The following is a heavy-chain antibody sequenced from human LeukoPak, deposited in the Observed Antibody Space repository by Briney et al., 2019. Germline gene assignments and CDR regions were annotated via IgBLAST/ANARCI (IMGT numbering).Heavy chain of an antibody. CDR3: AKGYTYGLTRFCFDY. V-gene: IGHV3-30*18. J-gene: IGHJ4*02. CDR2: ISSDGSNK. D-gene: IGHD5-18*01. Sequence: PGRSLRLSCAASGFSFFSYGMHWVRQAPGKGLEWLAVISSDGSNKNFADSVKGRFTISRDNSNNMLYLQMNSLRVEDTALYYCAKGYTYGLTRFCFDYWGQGTLVTVSS. CDR1: GFSFFSYG.